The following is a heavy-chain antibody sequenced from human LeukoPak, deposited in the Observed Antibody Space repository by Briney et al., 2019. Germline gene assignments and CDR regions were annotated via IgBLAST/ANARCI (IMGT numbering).Heavy chain of an antibody. Sequence: SETLSLTWTVSAGSFTSSRFDCGWIRQPPGKGLEWIGSIYYTGATYYNPSLKSRVTMSVDTSKNQFSLKLNSVTAADTAVYYCAKEERSMPAAGLCQWGQGNLVTVSS. CDR3: AKEERSMPAAGLCQ. CDR1: AGSFTSSRFD. J-gene: IGHJ4*02. D-gene: IGHD6-13*01. CDR2: IYYTGAT. V-gene: IGHV4-39*02.